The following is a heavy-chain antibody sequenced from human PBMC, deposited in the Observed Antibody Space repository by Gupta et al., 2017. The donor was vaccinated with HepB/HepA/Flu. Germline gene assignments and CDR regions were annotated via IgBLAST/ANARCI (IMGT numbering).Heavy chain of an antibody. J-gene: IGHJ4*02. CDR3: ARGRFWRGYSDS. CDR1: GSTFINFA. Sequence: QVQLVQSGADVKKPGASVKVSCETSGSTFINFAINWARQAPGQGLEWVAWINPHTGTTGYAQDFQGRLTLSSNNSINTAYLELSSLRSDDTAVYYCARGRFWRGYSDSWGQGTLVTVSS. CDR2: INPHTGTT. D-gene: IGHD3-3*01. V-gene: IGHV1-8*03.